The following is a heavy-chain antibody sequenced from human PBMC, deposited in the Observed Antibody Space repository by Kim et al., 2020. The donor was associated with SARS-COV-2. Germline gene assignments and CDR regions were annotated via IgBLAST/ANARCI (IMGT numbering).Heavy chain of an antibody. CDR2: IYPGDSDT. CDR1: GYSFTSYW. CDR3: ARLKGIWNYRGGGMDV. V-gene: IGHV5-51*01. J-gene: IGHJ6*02. D-gene: IGHD1-7*01. Sequence: GESLKISCKGSGYSFTSYWIGWVRQMPGKGLEWMGIIYPGDSDTRYSPSFQGQVTISADKSISTAYLQWSSLKASDTAMYYCARLKGIWNYRGGGMDVWGQGTTVTVSS.